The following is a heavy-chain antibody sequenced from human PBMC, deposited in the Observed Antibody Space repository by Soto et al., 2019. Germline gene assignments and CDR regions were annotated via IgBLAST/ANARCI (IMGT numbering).Heavy chain of an antibody. CDR2: IYYSGST. V-gene: IGHV4-59*01. CDR3: ATTDSSSSAFDI. Sequence: SVTLSLTCTVAGGSISSYYWSWIRQPPGKGLEWIGYIYYSGSTNYNPSLKSRVTISVDTSKNQFSLKLSSVTAADTAVYYCATTDSSSSAFDIWGQGTMVTVSS. J-gene: IGHJ3*02. CDR1: GGSISSYY. D-gene: IGHD6-13*01.